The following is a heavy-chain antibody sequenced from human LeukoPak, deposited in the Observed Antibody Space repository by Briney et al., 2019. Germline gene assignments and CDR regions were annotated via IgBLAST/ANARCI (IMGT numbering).Heavy chain of an antibody. CDR2: IYCSGST. CDR3: ARDTAAGI. CDR1: GGSISSYY. Sequence: KTSGTLSLTCTVSGGSISSYYWSWIRQPPGKGLEWIGNIYCSGSTNYNPSLKSRVTISVDTSKNQFSLKLSSVTAADTAVYYCARDTAAGIWGQGTLVTVSS. D-gene: IGHD6-13*01. V-gene: IGHV4-59*01. J-gene: IGHJ4*02.